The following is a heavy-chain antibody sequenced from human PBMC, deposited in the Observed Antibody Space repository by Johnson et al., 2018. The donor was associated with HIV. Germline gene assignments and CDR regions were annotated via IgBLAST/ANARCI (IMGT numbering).Heavy chain of an antibody. CDR3: AILLGQWGGVFDI. CDR1: GFTFSSYG. D-gene: IGHD6-19*01. J-gene: IGHJ3*02. CDR2: ISYDGSNK. V-gene: IGHV3-30*03. Sequence: QMLLVESGGGVVQPGRSLRLSCAASGFTFSSYGMHWVRQAPGKGLEWVAVISYDGSNKYYADSVKGRFTISRDNAKNTLYLQMNSRRADDTAVYYCAILLGQWGGVFDIWGQGTMVTVSS.